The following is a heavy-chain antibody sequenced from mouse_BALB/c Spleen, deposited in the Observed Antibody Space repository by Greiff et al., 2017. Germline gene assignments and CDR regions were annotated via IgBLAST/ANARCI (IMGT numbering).Heavy chain of an antibody. D-gene: IGHD2-1*01. J-gene: IGHJ3*01. CDR2: IYPGDGDT. CDR1: GYTFTSYW. V-gene: IGHV1-87*01. Sequence: QVQLKESGAELARPGASVKLSCKASGYTFTSYWMQWVKQRPGQGLEWIGAIYPGDGDTRYTQKFKGKATLTADKSSSTAYMQLSSLASEDSAVYYCARSGGNYWFAYWGQGTLVTVSA. CDR3: ARSGGNYWFAY.